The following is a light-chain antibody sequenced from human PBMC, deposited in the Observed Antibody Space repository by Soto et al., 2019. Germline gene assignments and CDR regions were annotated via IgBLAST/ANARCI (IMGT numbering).Light chain of an antibody. Sequence: QSVLTQPPSVSGAPGQRVTISCTGSSSNIGAGYDVHWYQHLPGTAPKLIIYAISKRPSGVPDRFSGSKSGTSASLAITGLQAEDEADYYCQSYDSSLSVVFGGGTKLTVL. CDR1: SSNIGAGYD. CDR3: QSYDSSLSVV. J-gene: IGLJ2*01. CDR2: AIS. V-gene: IGLV1-40*01.